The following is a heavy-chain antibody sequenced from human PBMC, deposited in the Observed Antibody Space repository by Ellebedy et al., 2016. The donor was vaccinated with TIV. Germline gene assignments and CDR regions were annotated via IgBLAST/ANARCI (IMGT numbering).Heavy chain of an antibody. CDR1: VFTVSSIY. D-gene: IGHD3-22*01. J-gene: IGHJ4*02. V-gene: IGHV3-53*01. CDR3: ARGVRGYWDFDY. Sequence: GESLKISCAASVFTVSSIYMTWVRQAPAKGLEWVSVIHSGGSPGYADSVKGRFTISRDDSKNTLYLQMSSLRAEDTAVYYCARGVRGYWDFDYWGQGALVTVSS. CDR2: IHSGGSP.